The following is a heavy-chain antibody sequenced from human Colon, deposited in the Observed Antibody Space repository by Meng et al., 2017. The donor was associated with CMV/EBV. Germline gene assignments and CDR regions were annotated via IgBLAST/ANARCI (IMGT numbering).Heavy chain of an antibody. CDR1: LCTFSSYT. J-gene: IGHJ6*01. Sequence: SVNVSCKSSLCTFSSYTFSWVRQAPGQGLEWMGRIVPILGTANYAQKFQGRVKISADKSTNTGYMELSSLRSEDTAVYYCARDSVVPAATLGYYAMDVWGQGTTVTVSS. V-gene: IGHV1-69*08. D-gene: IGHD2-2*01. CDR3: ARDSVVPAATLGYYAMDV. CDR2: IVPILGTA.